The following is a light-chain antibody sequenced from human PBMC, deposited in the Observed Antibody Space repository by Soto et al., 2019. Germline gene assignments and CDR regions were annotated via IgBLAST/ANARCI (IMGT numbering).Light chain of an antibody. J-gene: IGKJ4*01. CDR3: QQCGTSPLT. V-gene: IGKV3-20*01. CDR2: GAS. Sequence: EIVLTQSPGTLSLSPGERATLSCRASQSVTSSYLAWYQQRPGQAPRLLIYGASSRATGIPDRFSGSGSGTDFTLPISRLEPEEFAVYYCQQCGTSPLTFGGGTKLEIK. CDR1: QSVTSSY.